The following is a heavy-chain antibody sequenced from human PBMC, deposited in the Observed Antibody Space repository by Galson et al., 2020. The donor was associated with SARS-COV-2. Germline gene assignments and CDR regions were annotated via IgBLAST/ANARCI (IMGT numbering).Heavy chain of an antibody. D-gene: IGHD3-3*01. CDR2: IYYSGST. CDR1: GGSISSGDYY. Sequence: ETSEPLSLTCTVPGGSISSGDYYWSWIRQPPGKGLEWIGSIYYSGSTYYNPSLKSRVTISVDTSKNQFSLKLSSVTAADTAVYYCARVSGRITIFGVVIIDAFDIWGQGTRVTVSS. V-gene: IGHV4-30-4*01. J-gene: IGHJ3*02. CDR3: ARVSGRITIFGVVIIDAFDI.